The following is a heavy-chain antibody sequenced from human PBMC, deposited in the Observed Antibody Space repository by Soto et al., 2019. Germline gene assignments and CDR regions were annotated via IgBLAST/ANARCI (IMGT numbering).Heavy chain of an antibody. CDR3: ARARGSRKPIDY. V-gene: IGHV3-21*01. J-gene: IGHJ4*02. Sequence: GGSLRLSCAASGFTFSSYSMNWVRQAPGKGLEWVSSISSSSSYIYYADSVKGRFTISRDNAKNSLYLQMNSLRAEDTAVYYCARARGSRKPIDYWGQGTLVTVSS. CDR2: ISSSSSYI. D-gene: IGHD5-12*01. CDR1: GFTFSSYS.